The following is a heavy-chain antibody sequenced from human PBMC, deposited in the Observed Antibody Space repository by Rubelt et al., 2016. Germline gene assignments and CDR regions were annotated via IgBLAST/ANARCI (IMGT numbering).Heavy chain of an antibody. D-gene: IGHD3-10*01. CDR1: GGSIGSSSYY. V-gene: IGHV4-39*02. CDR3: ARETGHPKSGLPAYFDS. Sequence: QLQLQESGPGLVKPSETLALTCTVSGGSIGSSSYYWGWIRQPPGKGPEWIGSIYYSGSTFYNPSLKSRVTMSGETSKNQFSLKLSSVTAADTAMYFCARETGHPKSGLPAYFDSWGQGTLVTVSS. J-gene: IGHJ4*02. CDR2: IYYSGST.